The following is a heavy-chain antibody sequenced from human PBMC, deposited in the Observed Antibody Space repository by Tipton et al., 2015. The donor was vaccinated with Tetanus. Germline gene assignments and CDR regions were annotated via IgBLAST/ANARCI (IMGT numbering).Heavy chain of an antibody. V-gene: IGHV4-59*08. Sequence: TLSLTCAVYGGSISSYYWSWIRQPPGKGLEWIGYIYYSGSTNYNPSLKSRVTISVDTSKNQFSLKLSSVTAADTAVYYCARQQWLVHDYYYGMDVWGQGTTVTVSS. CDR1: GGSISSYY. CDR3: ARQQWLVHDYYYGMDV. CDR2: IYYSGST. J-gene: IGHJ6*02. D-gene: IGHD6-19*01.